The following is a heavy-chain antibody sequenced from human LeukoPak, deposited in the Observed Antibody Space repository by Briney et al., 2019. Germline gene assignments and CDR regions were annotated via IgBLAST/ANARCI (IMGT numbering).Heavy chain of an antibody. CDR1: GFTFRDYG. Sequence: GGSLRLSCAASGFTFRDYGMSWVRQAPGKGLEWVSSINNAGVNTHYADSVKGRFTISRDNSKNTLYLQMNSLRAEDTAVYYCARVVTLDAYDFDYWGQGTLVTVSS. J-gene: IGHJ4*02. V-gene: IGHV3-23*01. D-gene: IGHD4-23*01. CDR3: ARVVTLDAYDFDY. CDR2: INNAGVNT.